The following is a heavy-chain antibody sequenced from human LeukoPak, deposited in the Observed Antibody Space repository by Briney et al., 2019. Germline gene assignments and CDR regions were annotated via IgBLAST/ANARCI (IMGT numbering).Heavy chain of an antibody. CDR1: GFTFSSYS. Sequence: GGSLRLSCAASGFTFSSYSMNWVRQAPGKGLEWVSSISSSSSYIYYADSVKGRFTISRDNAKNSLYLQMNSLRAEDTAVYYCARVPIAAAGRGTFDYWGQGTLVTVSS. J-gene: IGHJ4*02. V-gene: IGHV3-21*01. D-gene: IGHD6-13*01. CDR2: ISSSSSYI. CDR3: ARVPIAAAGRGTFDY.